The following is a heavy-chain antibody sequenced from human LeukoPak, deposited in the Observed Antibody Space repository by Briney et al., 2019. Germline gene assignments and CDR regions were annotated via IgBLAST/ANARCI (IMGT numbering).Heavy chain of an antibody. D-gene: IGHD3-10*01. CDR1: GGSFSGYY. CDR3: ARGLGGPFDY. V-gene: IGHV4-34*01. CDR2: INHSGST. Sequence: SETLSLTCAVYGGSFSGYYWSWIRQPPGKGLEWIGEINHSGSTNYNSSLKSRVTISVDTSKNQFSLKLSSVTAADTAVYYCARGLGGPFDYWGQGTLVTVSS. J-gene: IGHJ4*02.